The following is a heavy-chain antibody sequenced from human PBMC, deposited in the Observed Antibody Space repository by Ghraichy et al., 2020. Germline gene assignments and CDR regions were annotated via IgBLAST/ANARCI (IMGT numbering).Heavy chain of an antibody. D-gene: IGHD3/OR15-3a*01. CDR2: LSPAANII. CDR1: GFSLTDSW. Sequence: GGSLRLSCAASGFSLTDSWMYWVRQVPGKGLVWVSHLSPAANIIKYVESVRGRFTISRDTAKNTLFLQMDSLRVYDTAIYYCARGEFGLVDWGRGTLVTVSA. J-gene: IGHJ4*02. CDR3: ARGEFGLVD. V-gene: IGHV3-74*01.